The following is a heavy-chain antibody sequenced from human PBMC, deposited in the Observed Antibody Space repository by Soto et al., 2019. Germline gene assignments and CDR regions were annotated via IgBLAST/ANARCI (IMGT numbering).Heavy chain of an antibody. J-gene: IGHJ6*02. V-gene: IGHV3-33*01. Sequence: GGSLRLSCAASGFTFSSYGMHWVRQAPGKGLEWVAVIWYDGSNKYYADSVKGRFTISRDNSKNTLYLQMNSLRAEDTAVYYCARGGQDIVVVVASPPPPYGMDVWGQGTTVTVSS. CDR1: GFTFSSYG. D-gene: IGHD2-15*01. CDR3: ARGGQDIVVVVASPPPPYGMDV. CDR2: IWYDGSNK.